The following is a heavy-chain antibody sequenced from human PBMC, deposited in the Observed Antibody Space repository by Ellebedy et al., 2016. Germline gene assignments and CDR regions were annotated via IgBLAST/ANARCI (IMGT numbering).Heavy chain of an antibody. V-gene: IGHV3-74*03. J-gene: IGHJ4*02. Sequence: GESLKISCAASGFTFSSYVMHWVRQAPGKGLVWVLRINHDGTITTYADSVKGRFTISRDNANNALYLQMNSLSAEDTAVYYCARDVNFNFGDYWGQGALVTVSS. D-gene: IGHD3-10*01. CDR3: ARDVNFNFGDY. CDR2: INHDGTIT. CDR1: GFTFSSYV.